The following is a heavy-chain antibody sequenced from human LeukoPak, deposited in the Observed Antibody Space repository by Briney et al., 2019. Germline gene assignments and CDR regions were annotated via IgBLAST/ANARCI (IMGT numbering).Heavy chain of an antibody. J-gene: IGHJ4*02. CDR3: ARAYPITMVRGSELDY. Sequence: ASVKVSCKAFGYTFTSYGISWVRQAPGQGVEWMGWISAYNGNTNYAQKLQGRVTMTTDTSTSTAYMELRSLRSDDTAVYYCARAYPITMVRGSELDYWGQGTLVTVSS. CDR1: GYTFTSYG. V-gene: IGHV1-18*01. CDR2: ISAYNGNT. D-gene: IGHD3-10*01.